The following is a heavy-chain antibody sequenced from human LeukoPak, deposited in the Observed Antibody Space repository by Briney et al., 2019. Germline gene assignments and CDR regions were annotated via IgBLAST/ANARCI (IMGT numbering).Heavy chain of an antibody. Sequence: GGSLRLSCAASGFTFSSYGMHWVRQAPGKGLEWVAVISYDGSNKYYADSVKGRFTISRDNSKNTLYLQMNSLRAEDTAVYYCARAARYSSSSRTFDYWGQGTLVTVSS. V-gene: IGHV3-30*19. CDR1: GFTFSSYG. CDR2: ISYDGSNK. CDR3: ARAARYSSSSRTFDY. D-gene: IGHD6-13*01. J-gene: IGHJ4*02.